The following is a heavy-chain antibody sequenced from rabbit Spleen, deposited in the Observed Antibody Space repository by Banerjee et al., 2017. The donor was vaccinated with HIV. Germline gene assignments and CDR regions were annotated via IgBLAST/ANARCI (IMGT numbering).Heavy chain of an antibody. CDR3: ARDLTDVMGWNFGW. D-gene: IGHD6-1*01. V-gene: IGHV1S45*01. J-gene: IGHJ4*01. CDR1: GFSFSNKAV. CDR2: INAVTGKA. Sequence: QEQLVESGGGLVKPAGSLHLSCTASGFSFSNKAVMCWVRQAPGKGLEWIACINAVTGKAVYASWAKGRSTFSKTSSTTATLEMTSLTDADTATYFCARDLTDVMGWNFGWWGPGTLVTVS.